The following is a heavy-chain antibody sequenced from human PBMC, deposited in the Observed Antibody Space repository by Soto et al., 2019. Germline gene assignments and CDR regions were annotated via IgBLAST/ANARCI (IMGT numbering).Heavy chain of an antibody. CDR1: GFTFSSYA. D-gene: IGHD2-2*01. V-gene: IGHV3-23*01. J-gene: IGHJ4*02. Sequence: GGSLRLSCAASGFTFSSYAMSWVRQAPGKGLEWVSAISGSGGSTYYADSVKGRFTISRDNSKNTLYLQMNSLRAEDTAVYYCAKTLTDIVVVPAAYFDYWGQGTLVTVSS. CDR2: ISGSGGST. CDR3: AKTLTDIVVVPAAYFDY.